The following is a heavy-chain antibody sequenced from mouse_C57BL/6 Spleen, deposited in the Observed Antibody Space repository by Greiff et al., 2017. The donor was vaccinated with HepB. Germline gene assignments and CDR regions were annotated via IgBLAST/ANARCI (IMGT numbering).Heavy chain of an antibody. D-gene: IGHD2-4*01. J-gene: IGHJ1*03. CDR1: GFTFSSYG. CDR3: ARQRIYYDDGYFDV. CDR2: ISSGGSYT. Sequence: EVKLMESGGDLVKPGGSLKLSCAASGFTFSSYGMSWVRQTPDKRLEWVATISSGGSYTYYPDSVKGRFTISRDNAKNTLYLQMSSLKSEDTAMYYCARQRIYYDDGYFDVWGTGTTVTVSS. V-gene: IGHV5-6*01.